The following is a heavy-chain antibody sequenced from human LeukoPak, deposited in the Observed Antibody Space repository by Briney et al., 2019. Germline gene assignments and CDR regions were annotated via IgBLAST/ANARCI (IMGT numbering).Heavy chain of an antibody. Sequence: GESLKISRKGSGYSFTSYWIGWVRQMPGKGLEWMGIIYPGDSDTRYSPSFQGQVTISADKSISTAYLQWSSLKASDTAMYYCARVLYCSSTSCSWGYWGQGTLVTVSS. D-gene: IGHD2-2*01. J-gene: IGHJ4*02. CDR1: GYSFTSYW. CDR2: IYPGDSDT. CDR3: ARVLYCSSTSCSWGY. V-gene: IGHV5-51*01.